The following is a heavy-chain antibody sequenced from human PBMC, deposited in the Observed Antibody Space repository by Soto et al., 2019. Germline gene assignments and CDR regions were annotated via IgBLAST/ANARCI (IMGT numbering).Heavy chain of an antibody. V-gene: IGHV4-30-2*01. CDR2: IYPSGTI. CDR3: ATYTAFAKYYFDY. Sequence: LSLTCAVSGVSLTTNGYSWSWIRQPPGKGLEWIGYIYPSGTIFYNPSLNSRVTISADTSNNQFSLKLTSVTAADTAVYFCATYTAFAKYYFDYWGRGTLVTVSS. D-gene: IGHD3-16*01. J-gene: IGHJ4*02. CDR1: GVSLTTNGYS.